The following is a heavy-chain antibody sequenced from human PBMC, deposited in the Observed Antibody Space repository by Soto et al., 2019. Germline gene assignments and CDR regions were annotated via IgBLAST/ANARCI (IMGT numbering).Heavy chain of an antibody. CDR1: GGSFSGYY. J-gene: IGHJ4*02. V-gene: IGHV4-34*01. D-gene: IGHD3-3*01. CDR3: AIRFWDFDY. CDR2: INHSGST. Sequence: SETLSLTCAVYGGSFSGYYWSWIRQPPGKGLEWIGEINHSGSTNYNPSLKSRVTISVDTSKNQFSLKLSSVTAADTAVYYCAIRFWDFDYWGQGTLVTVSS.